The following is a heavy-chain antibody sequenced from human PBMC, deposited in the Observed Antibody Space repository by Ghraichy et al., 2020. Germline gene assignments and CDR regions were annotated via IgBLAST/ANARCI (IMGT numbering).Heavy chain of an antibody. CDR1: GGSFSGYY. CDR3: ARANHGSGSYRPEWAFDY. V-gene: IGHV4-34*01. CDR2: INHSGST. Sequence: SETLSLTCAVYGGSFSGYYWSWIRQPPGKGLEWIGEINHSGSTNYNPSLKSRVTISVDTSKNQFSLKLSSVTAADTTVYYCARANHGSGSYRPEWAFDYWGQGTLVTVSS. D-gene: IGHD3-10*01. J-gene: IGHJ4*02.